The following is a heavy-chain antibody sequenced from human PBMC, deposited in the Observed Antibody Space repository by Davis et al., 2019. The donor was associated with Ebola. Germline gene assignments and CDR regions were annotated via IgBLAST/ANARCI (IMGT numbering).Heavy chain of an antibody. CDR1: GFTFSSYW. Sequence: GESLKISCAASGFTFSSYWMSWVRQAPGKGLEWVANIKQDGSEKYYVDSVKGRFTISRDNAKNSLYLQMNSLRAEDTAVYYCAREGSKRWLQFLNWGQGTLVTVSS. J-gene: IGHJ4*02. V-gene: IGHV3-7*01. CDR2: IKQDGSEK. CDR3: AREGSKRWLQFLN. D-gene: IGHD5-24*01.